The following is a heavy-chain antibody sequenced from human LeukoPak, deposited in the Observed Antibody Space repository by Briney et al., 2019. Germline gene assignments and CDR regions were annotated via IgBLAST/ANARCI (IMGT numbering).Heavy chain of an antibody. CDR3: ARKTTVTTGYAFDI. V-gene: IGHV4-59*08. Sequence: SETLSLTCTVSGGSISSYYWSWIRQPPGKGLEWIGYIYYSGSTNYNPSLKSRVTISVDTSKNQFSLKLSSVTAADTAVYYCARKTTVTTGYAFDIWGQGTMVTVSS. J-gene: IGHJ3*02. CDR1: GGSISSYY. D-gene: IGHD4-17*01. CDR2: IYYSGST.